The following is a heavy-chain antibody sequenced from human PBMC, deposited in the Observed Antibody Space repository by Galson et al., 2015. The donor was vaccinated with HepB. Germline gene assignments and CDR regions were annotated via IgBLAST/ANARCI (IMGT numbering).Heavy chain of an antibody. Sequence: SLRLSCAASGFTFSSYAMHWVRQAPGKGLEWVAVISYDGSNKYYADSVKGRFTISRDNSKNTLYLQMNSLRAEDTAVYYCAREFRGFDLWGQGTLVTVSS. CDR2: ISYDGSNK. V-gene: IGHV3-30-3*01. CDR3: AREFRGFDL. J-gene: IGHJ5*02. CDR1: GFTFSSYA.